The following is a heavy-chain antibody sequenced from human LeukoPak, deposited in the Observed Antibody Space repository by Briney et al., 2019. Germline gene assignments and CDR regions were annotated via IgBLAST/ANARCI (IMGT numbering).Heavy chain of an antibody. CDR3: ARHPYYYGSGKYYMDV. V-gene: IGHV1-8*01. D-gene: IGHD3-10*01. CDR1: GYTFTSYD. J-gene: IGHJ6*03. Sequence: PGASVKVSCKASGYTFTSYDINWVRQATGQGLEWMGWMNRNSGNTGYAQKFQGRVTMTRNTSISTAYMELSSLRSEDTAVYYCARHPYYYGSGKYYMDVWGKGTTVTVSS. CDR2: MNRNSGNT.